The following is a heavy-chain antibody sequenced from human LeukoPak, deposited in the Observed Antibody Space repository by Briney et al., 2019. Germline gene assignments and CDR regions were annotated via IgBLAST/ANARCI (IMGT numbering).Heavy chain of an antibody. CDR2: IYSGGST. V-gene: IGHV3-66*01. CDR1: GFTFSSYA. D-gene: IGHD3-10*01. J-gene: IGHJ6*02. Sequence: GGSLRLSCAASGFTFSSYAMSWVRQAPGKGLEWVSVIYSGGSTYYADSVKGRFTISRDNSKNTLYLQMNSLRAEDTAVYYCARVDYYGSGSYYKGPTNYYGMDVWGQGTTVTVSS. CDR3: ARVDYYGSGSYYKGPTNYYGMDV.